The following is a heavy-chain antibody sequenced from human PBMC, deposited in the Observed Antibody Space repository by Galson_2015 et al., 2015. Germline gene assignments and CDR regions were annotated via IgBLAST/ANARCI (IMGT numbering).Heavy chain of an antibody. Sequence: SVKVFCKASGYTFTSYGISWVRQAPGQGLEWMGWISVYNDNTNSAQKLQGRVTMTTDTFTSTAYMELRSLRSDDTAVYYCARLAYCSGGSCSYHGMDVWGQGTTVTVSS. CDR1: GYTFTSYG. CDR2: ISVYNDNT. J-gene: IGHJ6*02. D-gene: IGHD2-15*01. CDR3: ARLAYCSGGSCSYHGMDV. V-gene: IGHV1-18*01.